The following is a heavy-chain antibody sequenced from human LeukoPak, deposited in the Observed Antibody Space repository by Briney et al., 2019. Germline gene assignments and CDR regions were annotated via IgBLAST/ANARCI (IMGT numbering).Heavy chain of an antibody. CDR2: ISWGGGST. CDR1: GFTFDDYA. CDR3: AKDRSGNSYGHFDY. V-gene: IGHV3-43D*04. D-gene: IGHD3-10*01. J-gene: IGHJ4*02. Sequence: GGSLRLSCAASGFTFDDYAMHWVRQAPGKGLEWVSVISWGGGSTYYADSVKGRFTISRDNSKNSLYLHMNSLRAEDTALYYCAKDRSGNSYGHFDYWGQGTLVTVSP.